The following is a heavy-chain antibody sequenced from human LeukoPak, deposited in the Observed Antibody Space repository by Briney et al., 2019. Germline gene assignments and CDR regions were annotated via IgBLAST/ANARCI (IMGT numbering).Heavy chain of an antibody. CDR1: GGSISSGDYY. CDR2: IYYSGST. D-gene: IGHD3-22*01. Sequence: SQTLSLTCTVSGGSISSGDYYWSWIRQPPGKGLEWIGYIYYSGSTYYNPSLKGRVTISVDTSKNQFSLKLSSVTAADTAVYYCARHQGSSGYYASSFDYWGQGTLVTVSS. V-gene: IGHV4-30-4*08. CDR3: ARHQGSSGYYASSFDY. J-gene: IGHJ4*02.